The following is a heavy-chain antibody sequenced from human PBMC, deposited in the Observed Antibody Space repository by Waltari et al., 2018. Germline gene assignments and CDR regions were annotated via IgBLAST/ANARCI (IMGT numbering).Heavy chain of an antibody. D-gene: IGHD3-10*01. Sequence: EVQLVESGGGLVQPGGSLGLSCVGSGFTFSSYWMHWVRQAPGKGLEWVSRIKFDGSIINYADSVKGRFTISRENAKNTLYLQMNNVRAEDTAVYYCERAGSYRCDYWGQGTLVTVSS. CDR3: ERAGSYRCDY. J-gene: IGHJ4*02. CDR1: GFTFSSYW. CDR2: IKFDGSII. V-gene: IGHV3-74*01.